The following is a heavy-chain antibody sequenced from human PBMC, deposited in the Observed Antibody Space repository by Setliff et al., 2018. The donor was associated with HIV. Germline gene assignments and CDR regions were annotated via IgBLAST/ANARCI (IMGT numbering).Heavy chain of an antibody. CDR2: IDPSDSYI. V-gene: IGHV5-10-1*01. D-gene: IGHD6-19*01. Sequence: PGESLKISCKGSGKSLSNYWINWVRQMPGKGLEWMGRIDPSDSYINYGPSIQGHVTISADKSTNTAFLQWSSLKASDSAMYYCSRGIAVAGHDFANTPGDIWGQGTMVTVSS. CDR3: SRGIAVAGHDFANTPGDI. J-gene: IGHJ3*02. CDR1: GKSLSNYW.